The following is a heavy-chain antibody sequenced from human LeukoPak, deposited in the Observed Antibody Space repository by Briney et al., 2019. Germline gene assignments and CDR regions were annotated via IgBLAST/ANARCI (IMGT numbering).Heavy chain of an antibody. D-gene: IGHD1-14*01. CDR2: IYYTGNM. J-gene: IGHJ3*02. CDR1: GGSIINDY. V-gene: IGHV4-59*08. Sequence: SETLSLTCSVSGGSIINDYWNWIRQPPGKGLEWIGYIYYTGNMLYSSPLKSRVTISVDTSKNQFSLKLSSVTAADTAVYYCARRNQFLDMRAFDIWGQGTMVTVSS. CDR3: ARRNQFLDMRAFDI.